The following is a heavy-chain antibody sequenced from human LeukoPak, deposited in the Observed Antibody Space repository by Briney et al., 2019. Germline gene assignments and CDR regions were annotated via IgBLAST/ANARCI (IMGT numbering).Heavy chain of an antibody. CDR2: ISSSGSTI. CDR1: GFTFSDYY. D-gene: IGHD2-15*01. V-gene: IGHV3-11*01. Sequence: GGSLRLSCAASGFTFSDYYMSWIRQAPGKGLEWVSYISSSGSTIYYADSVKGRFTISRDNAKNSLYLQMNSLRAEDTAVYYCARDGNCSGGSCYSGYYYYYMDVWGTGTTVTVSS. CDR3: ARDGNCSGGSCYSGYYYYYMDV. J-gene: IGHJ6*03.